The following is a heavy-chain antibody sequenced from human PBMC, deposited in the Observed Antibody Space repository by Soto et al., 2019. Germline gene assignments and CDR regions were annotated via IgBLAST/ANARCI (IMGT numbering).Heavy chain of an antibody. CDR3: ARDSTGYSSSWLYYYYYFMDV. D-gene: IGHD6-13*01. Sequence: SVTVSCQASGGTFSSYAISWVRQAPRQGLEWMGGIIPIFDTASYAQKFQGRVTITADESTSTAYMELSSLRSEDTAVYYCARDSTGYSSSWLYYYYYFMDVWGKGTTVTVSS. CDR2: IIPIFDTA. CDR1: GGTFSSYA. J-gene: IGHJ6*03. V-gene: IGHV1-69*13.